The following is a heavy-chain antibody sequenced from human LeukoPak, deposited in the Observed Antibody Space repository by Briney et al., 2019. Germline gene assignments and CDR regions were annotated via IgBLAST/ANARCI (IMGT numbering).Heavy chain of an antibody. V-gene: IGHV3-30*19. Sequence: GGSLRLSCAASGFTFSSYGMHWVRQAPGKGLEWVAVISYDGSNKYYADSVKGRFTISRDNSKDTLYLQMNSLRAEDTAVYYCAGYDSSGYYRGSGVYWGQGTLVTVSS. D-gene: IGHD3-22*01. CDR3: AGYDSSGYYRGSGVY. CDR1: GFTFSSYG. CDR2: ISYDGSNK. J-gene: IGHJ4*02.